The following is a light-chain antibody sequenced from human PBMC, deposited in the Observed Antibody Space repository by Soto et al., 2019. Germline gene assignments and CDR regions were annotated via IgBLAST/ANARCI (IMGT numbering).Light chain of an antibody. J-gene: IGLJ1*01. Sequence: QSVLTQPASVSGSPGQSSTISCTGTSSDVGRYNLVSWYQQHPGKAPKLIIHEDSKRSSGLSNRFSGSKSGNTASLTISGLQAEDEADYYCCSYAGSSTYVFGTGTKVTV. CDR1: SSDVGRYNL. V-gene: IGLV2-23*01. CDR3: CSYAGSSTYV. CDR2: EDS.